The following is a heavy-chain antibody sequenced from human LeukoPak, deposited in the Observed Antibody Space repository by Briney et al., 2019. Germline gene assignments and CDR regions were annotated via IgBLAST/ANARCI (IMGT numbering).Heavy chain of an antibody. CDR3: ARVISRYFDWLPRRGPYYFDY. CDR2: INPSGGST. Sequence: GASVKVSCKASGYTFTSYGISWVRQAPGQGLEWMGIINPSGGSTSYAQKFQGRVTMTRDMSTSTVYMELSSLRSEDTAVYYCARVISRYFDWLPRRGPYYFDYWGQGTLVTVSS. D-gene: IGHD3-9*01. J-gene: IGHJ4*02. CDR1: GYTFTSYG. V-gene: IGHV1-46*01.